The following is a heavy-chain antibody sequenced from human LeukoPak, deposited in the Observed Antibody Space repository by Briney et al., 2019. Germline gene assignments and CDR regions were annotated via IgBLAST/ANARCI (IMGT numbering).Heavy chain of an antibody. CDR2: VNLQGST. J-gene: IGHJ4*02. CDR1: GGSITNTNY. V-gene: IGHV4-4*02. CDR3: AREGGPYRPLDY. Sequence: SETLSLTCGVSGGSITNTNYWTWVRPPPRKGLDWIGEVNLQGSTNYNPSLMGRVAISVDTSENHISLQLTSVTAADTAVYYCAREGGPYRPLDYSGQGTLVTVSS.